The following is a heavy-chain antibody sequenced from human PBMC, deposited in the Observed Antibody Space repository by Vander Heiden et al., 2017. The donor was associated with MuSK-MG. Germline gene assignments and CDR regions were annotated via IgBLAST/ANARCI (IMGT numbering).Heavy chain of an antibody. CDR2: ISGSGGST. J-gene: IGHJ6*03. D-gene: IGHD2-8*01. V-gene: IGHV3-23*01. CDR1: AFTFSSYP. Sequence: EVQLLESGGGLVHPGGSLRLSCAVSAFTFSSYPLSCIRQAPGKGLEWVSAISGSGGSTYNEDSVKGRFTISRDNSKNTLYLQMNSLRAEDTAVYYCAKGPKKKWCMLFCYYYMDVWGKGTTVTVSS. CDR3: AKGPKKKWCMLFCYYYMDV.